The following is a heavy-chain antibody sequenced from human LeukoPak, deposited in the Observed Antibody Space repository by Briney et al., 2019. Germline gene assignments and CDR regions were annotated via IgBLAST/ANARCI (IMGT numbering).Heavy chain of an antibody. CDR3: VRVAGWHWF. Sequence: PGGSLRLSCAASGFTFSSYDMTWVRQAPGRGLEWVSSIRPNGDNTYYGDSVKGRFTISRDNSKNTVYLQMNNMRTDDTAVYYWVRVAGWHWF. J-gene: IGHJ5*01. V-gene: IGHV3-23*01. CDR1: GFTFSSYD. CDR2: IRPNGDNT. D-gene: IGHD6-19*01.